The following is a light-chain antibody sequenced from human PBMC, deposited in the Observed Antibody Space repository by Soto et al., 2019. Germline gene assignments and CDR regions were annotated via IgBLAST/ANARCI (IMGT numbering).Light chain of an antibody. V-gene: IGLV2-14*01. J-gene: IGLJ3*02. CDR2: DVS. CDR3: SSYTSSSTLWV. CDR1: SSDVGGYNY. Sequence: QSALTQPASVSGSPGQSITISCTGTSSDVGGYNYVSWYQQHPGKAPKVMIYDVSNRPSGVSNRFSGSKSGNTASLTISGLQAEDEADYYCSSYTSSSTLWVFGGGTQLTVL.